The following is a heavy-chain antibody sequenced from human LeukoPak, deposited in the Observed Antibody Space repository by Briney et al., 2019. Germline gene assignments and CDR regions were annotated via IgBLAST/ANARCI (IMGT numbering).Heavy chain of an antibody. D-gene: IGHD5-24*01. CDR1: GGSISGGGYY. J-gene: IGHJ4*02. V-gene: IGHV4-31*03. CDR2: IYYRGST. CDR3: ARFKERQGFDY. Sequence: SETLSLTCTVSGGSISGGGYYWSWIRQHPGKGLEWIVYIYYRGSTDYIPSLKSRVTISVDTSKNQFSLKLSYVTAADTAVYYCARFKERQGFDYWGQGTLVTVSS.